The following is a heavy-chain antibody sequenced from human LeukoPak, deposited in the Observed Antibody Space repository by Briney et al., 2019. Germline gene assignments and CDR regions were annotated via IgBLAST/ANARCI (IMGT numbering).Heavy chain of an antibody. CDR1: GYSISSGYY. J-gene: IGHJ4*02. CDR3: ARPFPYYYDSSGYHNNT. D-gene: IGHD3-22*01. V-gene: IGHV4-38-2*01. CDR2: IYHSGST. Sequence: SETLSLTCAVSGYSISSGYYWGWIRQPPGKGLEWIGSIYHSGSTYYNPSLKSRVTISVDTSKDQFSLKLGSVTAADTAVYYCARPFPYYYDSSGYHNNTWGQGTLVTVSS.